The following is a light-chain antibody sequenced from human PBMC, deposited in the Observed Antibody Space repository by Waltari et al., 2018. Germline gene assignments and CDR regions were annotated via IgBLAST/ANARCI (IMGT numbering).Light chain of an antibody. V-gene: IGLV4-69*01. CDR2: VNRDGSH. CDR3: ETGGHGSWV. J-gene: IGLJ3*02. Sequence: QLVLPQSPSASASLGASVKLTCTLSSGHSSNVIAWLRKQPEKGRRYLMKVNRDGSHSKGDGMPDRFSGASSVAGCYRATDTHHAGDEADCSCETGGHGSWVFGGGTTVIVL. CDR1: SGHSSNV.